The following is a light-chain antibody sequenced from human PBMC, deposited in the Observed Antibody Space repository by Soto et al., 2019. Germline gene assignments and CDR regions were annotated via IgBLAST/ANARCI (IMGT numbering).Light chain of an antibody. CDR3: SSYAGSNNFV. CDR2: EVT. V-gene: IGLV2-8*01. CDR1: SSDVGGYDY. Sequence: QSVLTQPPSASGSPGQSVTISCIGTSSDVGGYDYVSWYQQHPGKAPKLMIYEVTKRPSGVPDRFSGSKSGNTASLTVSGLQAEDEADYYCSSYAGSNNFVFGTGTKVT. J-gene: IGLJ1*01.